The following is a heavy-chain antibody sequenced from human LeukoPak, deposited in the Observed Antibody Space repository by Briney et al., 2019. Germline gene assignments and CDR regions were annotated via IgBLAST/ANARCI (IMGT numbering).Heavy chain of an antibody. CDR1: GFTFDDHD. Sequence: GGSLRLSCAASGFTFDDHDMSWVRQAPGKGLEWVSDINWNGGSTGYADSVKGRFTISRDNAKNSLYLQMNSLRAEDTALYYCAGGGGWYWGQGTLVTVSS. CDR2: INWNGGST. J-gene: IGHJ4*02. CDR3: AGGGGWY. V-gene: IGHV3-20*04. D-gene: IGHD2-15*01.